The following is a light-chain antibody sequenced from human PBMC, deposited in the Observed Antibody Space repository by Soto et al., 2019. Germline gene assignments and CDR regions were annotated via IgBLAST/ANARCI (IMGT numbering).Light chain of an antibody. CDR3: QVWDSSSGGV. J-gene: IGLJ2*01. Sequence: SSELTQPPSVSVAPGKTARITCGGNNSGSKSVHWYQQKPGQAPVLVIYYDSDRPSGIPERYSGSNSGNTATLTISRVEAGDEADYYCQVWDSSSGGVFGGGTKLTVL. V-gene: IGLV3-21*04. CDR1: NSGSKS. CDR2: YDS.